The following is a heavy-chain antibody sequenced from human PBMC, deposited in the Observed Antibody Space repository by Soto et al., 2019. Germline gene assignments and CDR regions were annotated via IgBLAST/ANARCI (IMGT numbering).Heavy chain of an antibody. CDR1: SYTFSSCY. Sequence: GSVKVSCKASSYTFSSCYMHWVLQQPPQGLVGMGIINPPGGSTSNEQKFQGSLTITRDTSTITVYMLLRSRMSEDTAVYYGARDLVGGDYDYVWGSYRYTGSYYYGMDVWGQGTTVTVSS. V-gene: IGHV1-46*01. CDR2: INPPGGST. CDR3: ARDLVGGDYDYVWGSYRYTGSYYYGMDV. J-gene: IGHJ6*02. D-gene: IGHD3-16*02.